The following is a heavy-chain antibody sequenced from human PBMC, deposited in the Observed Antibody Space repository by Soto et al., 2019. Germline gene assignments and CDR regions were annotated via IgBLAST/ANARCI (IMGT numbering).Heavy chain of an antibody. V-gene: IGHV4-59*08. CDR1: GGSISSYY. CDR2: VHHSWGS. CDR3: ARQGFGPLHGLVDV. Sequence: QVQLQESGPGLVKPSETLSLSCTVSGGSISSYYWSWIRQSPGKRMEWIGYVHHSWGSSYNPSLLSRVAISLDTPESQFSLKGTSVTATDTAVYYCARQGFGPLHGLVDVWGQGTTVTVSS. J-gene: IGHJ6*02. D-gene: IGHD3-10*01.